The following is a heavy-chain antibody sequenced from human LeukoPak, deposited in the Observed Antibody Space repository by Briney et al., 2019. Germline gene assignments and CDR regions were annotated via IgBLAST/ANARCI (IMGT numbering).Heavy chain of an antibody. Sequence: SETLSLTCAVSGGSFSGSNWSWIRQPPGEGLEWSGEINHSGSTNYNPSLKSRVTISVDPSKNQFSLKLSSVTAADTAVYYCARGLDWLYGMDVWGQGTTVTVSS. V-gene: IGHV4-34*01. CDR1: GGSFSGSN. D-gene: IGHD3/OR15-3a*01. CDR3: ARGLDWLYGMDV. J-gene: IGHJ6*02. CDR2: INHSGST.